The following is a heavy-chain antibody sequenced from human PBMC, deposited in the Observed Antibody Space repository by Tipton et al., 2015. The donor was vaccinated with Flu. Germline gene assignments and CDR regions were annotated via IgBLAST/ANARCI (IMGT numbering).Heavy chain of an antibody. Sequence: SLRLSCAASGFSFNKYAMHWIRQAPGKGLEWVAVIPFDESSKYYADSVKGRFTITRDNSKNTLYLQMNSLRTEDTAVYYCARDADYYVYYFDSWGQGTLVSVSS. J-gene: IGHJ4*02. D-gene: IGHD3-10*02. V-gene: IGHV3-30-3*01. CDR3: ARDADYYVYYFDS. CDR1: GFSFNKYA. CDR2: IPFDESSK.